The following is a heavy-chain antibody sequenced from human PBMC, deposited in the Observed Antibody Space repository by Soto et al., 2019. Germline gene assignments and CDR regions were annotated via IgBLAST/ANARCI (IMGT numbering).Heavy chain of an antibody. CDR1: GGSISRYN. V-gene: IGHV4-59*01. CDR3: ARADVSGSYSPYDY. D-gene: IGHD3-10*01. J-gene: IGHJ4*02. Sequence: PTETLSLTYTVSGGSISRYNRPWIRLCRGKGLEWIGYIYYSGSTIYNTSLKSRVTISVDTSKNQFSLKLSSVTAADTAVYYCARADVSGSYSPYDYWGQGTLVTVSS. CDR2: IYYSGST.